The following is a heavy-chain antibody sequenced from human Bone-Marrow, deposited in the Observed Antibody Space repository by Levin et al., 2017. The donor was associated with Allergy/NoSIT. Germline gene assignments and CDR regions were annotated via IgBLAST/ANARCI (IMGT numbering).Heavy chain of an antibody. Sequence: GGSLRLSCAASGFTFSSYAMHWVRQAPGKGLEWVAVISYDGSNKYYADSVKGRFTISRDNSKNTLYLQMNSLRAEDTAVYYCASNYGTRWAFDIWGQGTMVTVSS. J-gene: IGHJ3*02. D-gene: IGHD1-14*01. CDR2: ISYDGSNK. CDR1: GFTFSSYA. V-gene: IGHV3-30-3*01. CDR3: ASNYGTRWAFDI.